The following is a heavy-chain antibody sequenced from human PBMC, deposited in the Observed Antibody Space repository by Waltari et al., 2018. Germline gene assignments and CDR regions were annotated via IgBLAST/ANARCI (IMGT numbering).Heavy chain of an antibody. CDR1: GFTFRGYW. Sequence: EVLLVESGGGLVQPGGSLRLSCAASGFTFRGYWMTWVRRTPGKGPGWVANINQDGSERNYVDSVKGRFTVSRDNAKNLLYLQINSLRADDTAIYYCTRDRRGTPLFDYWGQGTLVTVSS. D-gene: IGHD3-10*01. CDR3: TRDRRGTPLFDY. V-gene: IGHV3-7*03. CDR2: INQDGSER. J-gene: IGHJ4*02.